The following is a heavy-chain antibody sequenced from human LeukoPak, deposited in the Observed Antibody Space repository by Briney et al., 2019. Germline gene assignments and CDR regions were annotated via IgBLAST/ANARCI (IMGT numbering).Heavy chain of an antibody. CDR2: ISSSGDST. J-gene: IGHJ2*01. CDR3: AKYCGGYGRHWYLDL. CDR1: GFTFSSYA. D-gene: IGHD2-21*01. V-gene: IGHV3-23*01. Sequence: GGSLRLSCAASGFTFSSYAMSWVRQAPGKGLEWVSVISSSGDSTYYGDSVKGRFTISRDNSKNTMYLQMNSLRAEDTAVYCCAKYCGGYGRHWYLDLWGRGTLVTVSS.